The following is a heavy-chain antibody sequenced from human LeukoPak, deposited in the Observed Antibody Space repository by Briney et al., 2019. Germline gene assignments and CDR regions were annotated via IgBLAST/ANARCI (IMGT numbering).Heavy chain of an antibody. V-gene: IGHV4-39*01. CDR3: PRGRWLQPFDY. CDR2: IYYSGST. J-gene: IGHJ4*02. CDR1: GDSISSSTYY. D-gene: IGHD5-24*01. Sequence: PSETLSLTCTVSGDSISSSTYYWGWLRQPPGKRLEWIGNIYYSGSTYYNPSLKSRVTISVDTSKTQFSLKLSSVTAADTAVYYCPRGRWLQPFDYWGQGTLVTVSS.